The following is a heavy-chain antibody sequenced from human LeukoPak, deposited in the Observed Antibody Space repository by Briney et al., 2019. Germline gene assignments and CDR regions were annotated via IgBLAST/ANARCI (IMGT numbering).Heavy chain of an antibody. CDR2: IYTDNT. J-gene: IGHJ4*02. CDR1: GFILSSNS. Sequence: GGSLRLSCTVSGFILSSNSMSGVRQAPGKGLEGVSFIYTDNTHYSYSVMGRFTISRDNSKNTLYLQMNSLRAEDTAVYYCARRAGAYSHPYDYWGQGTLVTVSS. D-gene: IGHD4/OR15-4a*01. CDR3: ARRAGAYSHPYDY. V-gene: IGHV3-53*01.